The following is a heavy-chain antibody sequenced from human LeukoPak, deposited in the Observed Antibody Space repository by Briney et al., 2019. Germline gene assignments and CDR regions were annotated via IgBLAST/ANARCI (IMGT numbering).Heavy chain of an antibody. Sequence: ASVKVSFKASGYTFTIYGISWVRQAPGQGREWMGWISAYNGNTNYAQKLQGRVTMTTDTSTSTAYMELRSLRSDDTAVYYCARALGPAAIGDYWGQGTLVTVSS. CDR2: ISAYNGNT. CDR3: ARALGPAAIGDY. D-gene: IGHD2-2*01. CDR1: GYTFTIYG. V-gene: IGHV1-18*01. J-gene: IGHJ4*02.